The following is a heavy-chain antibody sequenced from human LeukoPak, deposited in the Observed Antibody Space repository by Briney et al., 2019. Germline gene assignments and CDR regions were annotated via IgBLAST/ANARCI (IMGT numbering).Heavy chain of an antibody. V-gene: IGHV3-7*01. Sequence: GGSLGLSWAASGITFSNYWMSWVRQAPGKGLEWVANINQDSSEKYYVDSVKGRFTISRDNAKNSLYLQLNTLRPEDTAVYYCVQGWRDNWGQGTLVTVSS. J-gene: IGHJ4*02. D-gene: IGHD2-15*01. CDR1: GITFSNYW. CDR2: INQDSSEK. CDR3: VQGWRDN.